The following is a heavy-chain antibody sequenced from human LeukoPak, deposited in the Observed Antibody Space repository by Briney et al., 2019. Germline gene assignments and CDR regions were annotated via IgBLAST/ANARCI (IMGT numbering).Heavy chain of an antibody. J-gene: IGHJ6*02. CDR2: MNPNSGNT. CDR1: GYTFTSYD. Sequence: ASVKVSCKASGYTFTSYDINWVRQATGQGLEWMGWMNPNSGNTGYAQKFQGGVTMTRNTSISTAYMELSSLRSEDTAVYYCARTHMSTWEQFVDYGMDVWGQGTTVTVSS. D-gene: IGHD1-1*01. V-gene: IGHV1-8*01. CDR3: ARTHMSTWEQFVDYGMDV.